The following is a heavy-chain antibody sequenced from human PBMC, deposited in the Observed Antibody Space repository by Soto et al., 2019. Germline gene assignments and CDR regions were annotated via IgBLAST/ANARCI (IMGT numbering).Heavy chain of an antibody. CDR1: GGSISSGGYY. CDR2: IYYSGST. J-gene: IGHJ4*02. CDR3: ATMGHLTVTADY. Sequence: QVQLQESGPGLVKPSQTLSLTCTVSGGSISSGGYYWSWIRQHPGKGLEWIGYIYYSGSTYYNPSLTSRVTISVDTSKNQFSLKLSSVTAADTAVYYCATMGHLTVTADYWGQGTLVTVSS. V-gene: IGHV4-31*03. D-gene: IGHD4-4*01.